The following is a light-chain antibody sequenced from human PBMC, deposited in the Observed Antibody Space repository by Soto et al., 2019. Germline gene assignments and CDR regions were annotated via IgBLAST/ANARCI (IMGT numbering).Light chain of an antibody. J-gene: IGKJ1*01. CDR2: KAS. CDR1: QTISSW. V-gene: IGKV1-5*03. CDR3: QQYNSYSRT. Sequence: DIQMTQSPSTLSGSVGDSVTITCRASQTISSWLAWYQQKPGKAPRLLIYKASTLKSGVPSRFSGSGSGTEFTLTISSLQPDDFATYYCQQYNSYSRTFGQGTKVDIK.